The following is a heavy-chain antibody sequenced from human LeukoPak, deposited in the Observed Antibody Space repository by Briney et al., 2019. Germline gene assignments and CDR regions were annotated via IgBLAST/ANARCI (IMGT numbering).Heavy chain of an antibody. D-gene: IGHD3-22*01. CDR1: GFTFSDYY. Sequence: GGSLRLSCAASGFTFSDYYMSWIRQAPGKGLEWVSYISSSGSTIYYADSVKGRFTISRDNAKNSLYLQMNSLRAEDTAVYYSARVRDYDSSNWFDPWGQGTLVTVSS. V-gene: IGHV3-11*01. CDR3: ARVRDYDSSNWFDP. CDR2: ISSSGSTI. J-gene: IGHJ5*02.